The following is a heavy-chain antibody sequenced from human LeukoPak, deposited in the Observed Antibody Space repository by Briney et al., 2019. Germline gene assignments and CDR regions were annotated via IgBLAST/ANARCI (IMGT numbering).Heavy chain of an antibody. CDR2: IYYSGST. CDR3: AREREEQLVLGRFDP. V-gene: IGHV4-31*03. Sequence: PSQTLTLTCTVSGGSISSGGYYWSWIRQHPGKGLEWIGYIYYSGSTYYNPSLKSRVTISVDTSKNQFSLKLSSVTAADTAVYYCAREREEQLVLGRFDPWGQGTLVTVSS. D-gene: IGHD6-6*01. CDR1: GGSISSGGYY. J-gene: IGHJ5*02.